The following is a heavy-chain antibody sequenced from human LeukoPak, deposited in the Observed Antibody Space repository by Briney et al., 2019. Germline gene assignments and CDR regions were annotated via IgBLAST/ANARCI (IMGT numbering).Heavy chain of an antibody. V-gene: IGHV1-2*04. CDR3: ARVDQSTKTPNLDGSDFDGFYGMDV. D-gene: IGHD3-10*01. Sequence: GASVKVSCKASGYTFTGYYMHWVRQAPGQGLEWMGWINPNSGGTNYAQKFQGWVTMTRDTSISTAYMELSRLRSDDTAVYYCARVDQSTKTPNLDGSDFDGFYGMDVWGQGTTVTVSS. J-gene: IGHJ6*02. CDR1: GYTFTGYY. CDR2: INPNSGGT.